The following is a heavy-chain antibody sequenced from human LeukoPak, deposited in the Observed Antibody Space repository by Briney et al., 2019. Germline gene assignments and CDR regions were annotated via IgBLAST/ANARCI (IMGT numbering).Heavy chain of an antibody. Sequence: GGSLRLPCAASGFTFSSYAMTWVRQAPGRGLEWVSAISGSGGSTHYADSVKGRFTISRDNSRNTLYLQMNSLRAEDTAVCYCAKEYGSGSYYYDYWGQGTLVTVSS. CDR2: ISGSGGST. V-gene: IGHV3-23*01. CDR1: GFTFSSYA. J-gene: IGHJ4*02. CDR3: AKEYGSGSYYYDY. D-gene: IGHD3-10*01.